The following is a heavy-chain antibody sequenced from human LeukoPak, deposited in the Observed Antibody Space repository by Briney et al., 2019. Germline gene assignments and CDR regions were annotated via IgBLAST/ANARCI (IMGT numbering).Heavy chain of an antibody. CDR2: INPNSGGT. J-gene: IGHJ5*01. Sequence: GASVKVSCKASGYTFTGYYMHWVRQAPGQGLEWMGWINPNSGGTNYAQKFQGRVTMTRDTSISTAYMELSRLRSDDTAVYYCARVPAYGDYWFDPWGQGTTVTVSS. D-gene: IGHD4-17*01. V-gene: IGHV1-2*02. CDR3: ARVPAYGDYWFDP. CDR1: GYTFTGYY.